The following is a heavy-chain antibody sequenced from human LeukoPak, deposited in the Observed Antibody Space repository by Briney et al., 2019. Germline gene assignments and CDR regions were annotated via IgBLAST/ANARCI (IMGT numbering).Heavy chain of an antibody. CDR1: GFTFSSYG. J-gene: IGHJ4*02. CDR2: IRNDGSTK. D-gene: IGHD6-13*01. CDR3: AKTHSSSWGIFAY. Sequence: GGSLRLSCATSGFTFSSYGMHWVRQAPGKGLEWVTFIRNDGSTKYFADSVKGRFTISRDNSKNTLYLQMNSLRAEDTAVYYCAKTHSSSWGIFAYWGQGTLVTVSS. V-gene: IGHV3-30*02.